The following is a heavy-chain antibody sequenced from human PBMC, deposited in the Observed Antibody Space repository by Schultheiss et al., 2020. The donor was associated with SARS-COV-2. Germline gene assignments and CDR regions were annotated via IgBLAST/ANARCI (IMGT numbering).Heavy chain of an antibody. CDR3: AKGRGLGSYYAY. Sequence: SETLSLTCTVSGGSISSGGYYWSWIRQPPGKGLEWIGEINQSGSTNYSPSLKSRVTISVDTSKNQFSLKLNSVTAADTAVYYCAKGRGLGSYYAYWGQGTLVTVSS. CDR2: INQSGST. V-gene: IGHV4-39*07. D-gene: IGHD3-10*01. CDR1: GGSISSGGYY. J-gene: IGHJ4*02.